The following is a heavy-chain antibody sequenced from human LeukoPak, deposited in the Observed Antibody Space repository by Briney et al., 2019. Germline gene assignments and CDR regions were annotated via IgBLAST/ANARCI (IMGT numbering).Heavy chain of an antibody. Sequence: QPGRSLRLSYAASGFTFSSYAMHWVRQAPGKGLEWVTIIWYDGNSKHYADSVKGRFTISRDNSKSTLYLQMDSLRVEDTAVYYCAKDRSGTWSYDLWGQGTLVTVSS. V-gene: IGHV3-30*18. J-gene: IGHJ5*02. D-gene: IGHD2-15*01. CDR1: GFTFSSYA. CDR2: IWYDGNSK. CDR3: AKDRSGTWSYDL.